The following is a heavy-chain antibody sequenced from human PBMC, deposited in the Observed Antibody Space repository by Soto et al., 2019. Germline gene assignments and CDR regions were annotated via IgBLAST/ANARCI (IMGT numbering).Heavy chain of an antibody. CDR3: ARGTENYYYGMDV. Sequence: QVQLQESGPGLVKPSQTLSLTCTVSGCSISSGGYYWSWIRQHPGKGLEWIGYIYYSGSTYYNPSLKSRVTISVDTSKNQFSLKLSSVTAADTAVYYCARGTENYYYGMDVWGQGTTVTVSS. J-gene: IGHJ6*02. CDR2: IYYSGST. CDR1: GCSISSGGYY. V-gene: IGHV4-31*03.